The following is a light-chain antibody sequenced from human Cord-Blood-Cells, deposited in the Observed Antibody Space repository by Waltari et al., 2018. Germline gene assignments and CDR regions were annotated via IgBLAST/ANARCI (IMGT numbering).Light chain of an antibody. CDR3: CSYAGSSTWV. J-gene: IGLJ3*02. Sequence: QSALTQPASASGSPGPAITISCTGTSSDVGNYKLGSSYQQHPGKAPKLMIYEGSKRPSGVSNRLSGSKSGNTASLTISGLQAEDEADYYCCSYAGSSTWVFGGGTKLTVL. CDR2: EGS. V-gene: IGLV2-23*01. CDR1: SSDVGNYKL.